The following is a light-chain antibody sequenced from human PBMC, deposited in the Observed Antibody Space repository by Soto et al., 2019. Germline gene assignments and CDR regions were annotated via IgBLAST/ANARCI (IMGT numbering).Light chain of an antibody. CDR3: QQYNNWWT. CDR2: GAS. Sequence: LTQSPCTLPLSPGEIATLSCRASQSLRSRNLAWYQQKPGHAPRLLIYGASTRATGIPARLSGSGSGTEFTLTISSPQSEDFAVYYCQQYNNWWTFGQGTKVDIK. V-gene: IGKV3-15*01. CDR1: QSLRSRN. J-gene: IGKJ1*01.